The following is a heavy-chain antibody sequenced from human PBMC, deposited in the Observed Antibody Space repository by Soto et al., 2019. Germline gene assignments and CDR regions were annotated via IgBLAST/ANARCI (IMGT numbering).Heavy chain of an antibody. J-gene: IGHJ4*02. CDR2: IIPIFGTA. D-gene: IGHD6-19*01. Sequence: SVKVSCKASGGTFSSYAISWVREAPGQGLEWMGGIIPIFGTANYAQKFQGRVTITADESTSTAYMELSSLRSEDTAVYYCAREDSSGWRDFDYWGQGTLVTVSS. CDR3: AREDSSGWRDFDY. V-gene: IGHV1-69*13. CDR1: GGTFSSYA.